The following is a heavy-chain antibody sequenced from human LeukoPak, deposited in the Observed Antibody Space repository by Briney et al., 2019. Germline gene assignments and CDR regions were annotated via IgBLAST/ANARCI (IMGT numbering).Heavy chain of an antibody. CDR3: ARDGGEGSSSYSDY. CDR1: GYSFTTYW. D-gene: IGHD6-6*01. V-gene: IGHV5-51*01. J-gene: IGHJ4*02. CDR2: IYPDDSDT. Sequence: GESLKISCKASGYSFTTYWIGWERQMPGKGLEWMGIIYPDDSDTKYSPSFQGQVTISADKSISTAYLQWSSLKASDTAMYFCARDGGEGSSSYSDYWGQGTLVTVSS.